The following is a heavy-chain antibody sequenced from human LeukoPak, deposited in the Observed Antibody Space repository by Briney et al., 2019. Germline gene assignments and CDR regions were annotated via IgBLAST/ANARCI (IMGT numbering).Heavy chain of an antibody. D-gene: IGHD3-3*02. Sequence: PGGSLRLSCGASGFTFSTYAMHWVRQAPGKGLEGVSVISYDGTTKDYADSVKGRFTISRDNSNDTLYLQMNSLRPEDTALYYCARVNTIFGVDIVSLGAEFEFWGQGTLVTVSS. CDR3: ARVNTIFGVDIVSLGAEFEF. CDR1: GFTFSTYA. J-gene: IGHJ4*02. CDR2: ISYDGTTK. V-gene: IGHV3-30*03.